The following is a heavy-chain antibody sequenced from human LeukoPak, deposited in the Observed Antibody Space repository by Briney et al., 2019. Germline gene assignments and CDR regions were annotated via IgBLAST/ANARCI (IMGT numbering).Heavy chain of an antibody. CDR1: GFTFRISW. J-gene: IGHJ5*01. CDR2: IKEDGSEK. V-gene: IGHV3-7*04. D-gene: IGHD1-26*01. Sequence: GGSLRLSCAASGFTFRISWMSWVRQAPGKGLEWVASIKEDGSEKNYVDSVKGRFTISRDSDNNSLCLHMNSLRVDDTAFYYCARGGRPDSWGQGTLVTVSS. CDR3: ARGGRPDS.